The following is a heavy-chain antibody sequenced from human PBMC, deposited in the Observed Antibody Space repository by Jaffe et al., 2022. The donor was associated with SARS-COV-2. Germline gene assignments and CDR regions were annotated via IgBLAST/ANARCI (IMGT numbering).Heavy chain of an antibody. CDR1: GFTFSSYA. Sequence: EVQLLESGGGLVQPGGSLRLSCAASGFTFSSYAMSWVRQAPGKGLEWVSAISGSGGSTYYADSVKGRFTISRDNSKNTLYLQMNSLRAEDTAVYYCAKDTDYYDSSGYYYLSQLFDYWGQGTLVTVSS. D-gene: IGHD3-22*01. V-gene: IGHV3-23*01. J-gene: IGHJ4*02. CDR2: ISGSGGST. CDR3: AKDTDYYDSSGYYYLSQLFDY.